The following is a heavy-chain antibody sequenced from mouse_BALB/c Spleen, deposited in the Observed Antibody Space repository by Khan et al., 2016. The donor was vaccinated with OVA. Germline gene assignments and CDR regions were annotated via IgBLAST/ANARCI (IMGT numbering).Heavy chain of an antibody. CDR2: INTYTGEP. D-gene: IGHD6-1*01. CDR3: ASSASNCFFDV. Sequence: QIQLVQSGPELKKPGETVKISCKASGYTFTNYGMNWVKQAPGKGLKWMGWINTYTGEPKYADDFKGRFALSLETSSNTAYLQLNNLNNEDTATYFCASSASNCFFDVWGAGTTVTVSS. CDR1: GYTFTNYG. V-gene: IGHV9-3-1*01. J-gene: IGHJ1*01.